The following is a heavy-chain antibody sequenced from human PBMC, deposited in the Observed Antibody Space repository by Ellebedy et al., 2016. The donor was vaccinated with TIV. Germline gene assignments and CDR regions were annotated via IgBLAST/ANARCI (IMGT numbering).Heavy chain of an antibody. CDR3: ARGPLGGTPRAFDS. J-gene: IGHJ4*02. CDR2: IWYEGSYK. V-gene: IGHV3-33*01. Sequence: PGGSLRLSCAASGFRFSSYGIHWVRQAPGKGLECVALIWYEGSYKYYGDSVKGRFTISRDDSKNTVYLQMNSLSADDTAIYHCARGPLGGTPRAFDSWGQGTLVTVSS. CDR1: GFRFSSYG. D-gene: IGHD1-26*01.